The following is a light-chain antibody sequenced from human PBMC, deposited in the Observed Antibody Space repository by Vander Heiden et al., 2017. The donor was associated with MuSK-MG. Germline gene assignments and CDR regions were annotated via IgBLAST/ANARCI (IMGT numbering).Light chain of an antibody. J-gene: IGLJ2*01. CDR2: EDS. V-gene: IGLV3-10*01. Sequence: SYELPPPPSVSVSPGQTARITCSGDALPKKYAYWYQQKSGQAPVLVIYEDSKRPSGIPERFSGSSSGTMATLTISGVQVEDEADYYCYSTDSSGNHRVFGGGTKLTVL. CDR1: ALPKKY. CDR3: YSTDSSGNHRV.